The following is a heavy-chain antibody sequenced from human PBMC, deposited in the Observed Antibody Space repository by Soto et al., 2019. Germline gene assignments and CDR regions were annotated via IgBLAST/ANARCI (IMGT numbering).Heavy chain of an antibody. J-gene: IGHJ5*02. Sequence: KRSAKGCGWKQPTYLVGSVRQMSGRGLEWMGIIDPGDSETTYSSSFRGHVPISADKSLNTAYLQWDSLTASDSALYYCARGFTGTAAGFAPRGQGTAVPVSS. CDR3: ARGFTGTAAGFAP. CDR2: IDPGDSET. V-gene: IGHV5-51*01. CDR1: GWKQPTYL.